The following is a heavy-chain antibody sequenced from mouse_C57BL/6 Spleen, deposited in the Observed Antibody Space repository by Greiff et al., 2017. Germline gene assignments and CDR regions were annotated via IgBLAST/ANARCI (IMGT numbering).Heavy chain of an antibody. Sequence: QVQLQQPGAELAKPGASVKLSCKASGYTFPSYWMHWVKPRPGQGLEWIGYINPSSGYTTYNQKFKDKATLTADKSYSTAYMQLSTLTYEYSAVYYWARAGQLRLEENFDYWGQGTTLTVSS. CDR3: ARAGQLRLEENFDY. CDR2: INPSSGYT. D-gene: IGHD3-2*02. V-gene: IGHV1-7*01. J-gene: IGHJ2*01. CDR1: GYTFPSYW.